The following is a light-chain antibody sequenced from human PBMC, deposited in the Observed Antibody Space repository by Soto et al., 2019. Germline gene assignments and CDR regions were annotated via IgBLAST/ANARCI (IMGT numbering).Light chain of an antibody. CDR1: QSVSSN. J-gene: IGKJ1*01. V-gene: IGKV3-15*01. CDR3: QHGT. CDR2: GAS. Sequence: EIVMTQSPATLSVSPGERATLSCRASQSVSSNLAWYQQKPGQAPRLLIYGASTRATGIPARFSGSGSGTEFTLTISSLQFEDFPVYYCQHGTFGQGTKVEIK.